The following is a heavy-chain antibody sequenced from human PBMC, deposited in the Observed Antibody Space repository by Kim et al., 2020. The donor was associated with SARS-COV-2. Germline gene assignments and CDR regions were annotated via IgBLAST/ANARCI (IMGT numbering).Heavy chain of an antibody. V-gene: IGHV3-48*03. CDR1: GFTFSSYE. CDR3: ARGGPCSSTSCYGDYFDY. Sequence: GGSLRLSCAASGFTFSSYEVNWVRQAPGKGLEWVSYISSSGSTIYYADSVKGRFTISRDNAKNSLILQMNSLRAEDTAVYYCARGGPCSSTSCYGDYFDYWGQGTLVTVSS. CDR2: ISSSGSTI. D-gene: IGHD2-2*01. J-gene: IGHJ4*02.